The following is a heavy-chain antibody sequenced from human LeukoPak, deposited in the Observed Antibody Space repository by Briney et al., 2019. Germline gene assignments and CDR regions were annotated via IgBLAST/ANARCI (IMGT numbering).Heavy chain of an antibody. D-gene: IGHD3-10*01. V-gene: IGHV3-23*01. J-gene: IGHJ4*02. CDR1: GFTFSSYA. CDR2: ISGSGGST. Sequence: GGSLRLSCAASGFTFSSYAMSWVRQAPGKGLEWVSAISGSGGSTYYADSVKGRFTISRDNSKNTLYLQMNSLRAEDTAVYYCAKDGNQYYYGSGSYSHDYWGQGTLVTVSS. CDR3: AKDGNQYYYGSGSYSHDY.